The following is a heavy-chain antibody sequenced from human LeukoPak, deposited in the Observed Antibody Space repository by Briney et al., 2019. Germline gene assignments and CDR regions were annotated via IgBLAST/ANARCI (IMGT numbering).Heavy chain of an antibody. Sequence: GASVKVSCKASGYTFTSYGISWVRQAPGQGLEWMGWISAYNGNTNYAQKLQGRVTMTTDTSTSTAYMELRSLRSDDTAVYYCARDQSTMVRGVRQQGVDYWGQGTLVTVSS. CDR3: ARDQSTMVRGVRQQGVDY. CDR1: GYTFTSYG. D-gene: IGHD3-10*01. CDR2: ISAYNGNT. V-gene: IGHV1-18*01. J-gene: IGHJ4*02.